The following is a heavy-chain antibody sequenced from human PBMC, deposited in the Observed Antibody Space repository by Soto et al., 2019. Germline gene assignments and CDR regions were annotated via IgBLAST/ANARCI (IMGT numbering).Heavy chain of an antibody. CDR2: ISGSGDTT. CDR3: AKGGLLPRRDAMDV. D-gene: IGHD3-22*01. Sequence: GGSLRLSCAAAGFTFSDYAMSLVRQAPGKGLEWVSTISGSGDTTYYADSVKGRFTISRDNSKNTLYLQMNSLRAGDTALYYCAKGGLLPRRDAMDVWGQGTKVTVSS. CDR1: GFTFSDYA. J-gene: IGHJ6*02. V-gene: IGHV3-23*01.